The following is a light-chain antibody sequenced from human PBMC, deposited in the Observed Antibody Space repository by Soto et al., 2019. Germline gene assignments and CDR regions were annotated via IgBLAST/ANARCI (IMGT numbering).Light chain of an antibody. CDR3: QQYNSYSWK. Sequence: DIQMTQSPSTLSASVGDRVTITCRASQSISSWLAWYQQKPGKAPRLLIYAASSLKSGVPSRFSGSGSVTEYTVTFGSLQPDDFATYYCQQYNSYSWKFGQGSKVVIK. CDR1: QSISSW. V-gene: IGKV1-5*01. CDR2: AAS. J-gene: IGKJ1*01.